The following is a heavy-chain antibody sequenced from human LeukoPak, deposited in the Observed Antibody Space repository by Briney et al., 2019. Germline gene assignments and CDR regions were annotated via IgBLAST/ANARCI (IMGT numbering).Heavy chain of an antibody. V-gene: IGHV1-8*03. J-gene: IGHJ6*03. Sequence: ASVKVSCKASGYTFTGYYMHWVRQAPGQGLEWMGWMNPNSGNTGYAQKFQGRVTITRNTSISTAYMELSSLRSEDTAVYYCARGSWAYYYYYYMDVWGKGTTVTVSS. CDR3: ARGSWAYYYYYYMDV. CDR1: GYTFTGYY. CDR2: MNPNSGNT. D-gene: IGHD6-13*01.